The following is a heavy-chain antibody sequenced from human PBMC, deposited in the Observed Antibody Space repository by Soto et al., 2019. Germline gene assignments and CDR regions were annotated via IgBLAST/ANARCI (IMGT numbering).Heavy chain of an antibody. D-gene: IGHD2-15*01. CDR2: IVPLSDRT. Sequence: QVQLVQSGAAVKKPGSSLNVSCKVFGETLNSNPIGWVRQAPGQGLEWVGGIVPLSDRTDYAQELQGRVTATADGSTSTVYMELSNLKSDDTAVYYGARKSVRSCNSGGGCFSLDVWGQGSLITVSS. CDR1: GETLNSNP. J-gene: IGHJ4*02. V-gene: IGHV1-69*01. CDR3: ARKSVRSCNSGGGCFSLDV.